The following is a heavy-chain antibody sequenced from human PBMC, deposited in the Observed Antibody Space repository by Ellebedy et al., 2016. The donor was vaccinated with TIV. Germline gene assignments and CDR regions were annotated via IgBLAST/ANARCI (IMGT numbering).Heavy chain of an antibody. CDR1: GYTFTTYT. CDR3: ARDPASIVATI. D-gene: IGHD5-12*01. V-gene: IGHV1-3*01. CDR2: IHAANGYT. Sequence: AASVTVSCKASGYTFTTYTMHWVRQAPGQRLEWMGRIHAANGYTKYSQNFQGRVTITRDTSASTAYMELSSLRSEDTAVYYCARDPASIVATIWGQGTLVTVSS. J-gene: IGHJ4*02.